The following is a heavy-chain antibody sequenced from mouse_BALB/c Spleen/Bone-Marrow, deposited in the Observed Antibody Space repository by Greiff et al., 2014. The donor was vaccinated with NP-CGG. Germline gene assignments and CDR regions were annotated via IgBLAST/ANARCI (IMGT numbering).Heavy chain of an antibody. CDR1: GFTLSRYG. Sequence: EVQLVESGGDLVKPGGSLKLSCAASGFTLSRYGMSWVRQTPDKRLEWVANISSGGSYTYYPDSVKGRFTISRDNAKNTLYLHMSSLKSDDTAMYYCARQYGNLGVMDYWGQGTSVTVSS. CDR2: ISSGGSYT. V-gene: IGHV5-6*01. D-gene: IGHD2-1*01. CDR3: ARQYGNLGVMDY. J-gene: IGHJ4*01.